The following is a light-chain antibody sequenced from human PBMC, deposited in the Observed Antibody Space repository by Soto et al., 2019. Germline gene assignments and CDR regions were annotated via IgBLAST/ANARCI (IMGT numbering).Light chain of an antibody. J-gene: IGLJ1*01. CDR1: SSDIGSYNL. V-gene: IGLV2-23*01. CDR3: CSYVANNNNFV. Sequence: QSVLTQPASVSASPGQSITISCTGTSSDIGSYNLVSWYQKHPDKAPRLIIYEDNKRPSGVSSRFSGSKSASTASLTISGLQAEDEADYYCCSYVANNNNFVFGTGTKVTLL. CDR2: EDN.